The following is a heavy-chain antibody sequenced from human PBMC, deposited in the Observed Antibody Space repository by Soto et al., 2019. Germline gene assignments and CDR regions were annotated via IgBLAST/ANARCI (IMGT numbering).Heavy chain of an antibody. CDR2: IYYGGNT. V-gene: IGHV4-39*01. CDR1: GVSISSSGHY. D-gene: IGHD5-12*01. Sequence: QLQLQESGPGLVKPSETLSLTCTVSGVSISSSGHYWGWIRQSPRNGLEWLGSIYYGGNTYYIPSLKSRITISVDTSKHEFSIKLSSVTAADTAVYYCARHWGGLRYESVYAPSYGGYWGQGALVTVSS. CDR3: ARHWGGLRYESVYAPSYGGY. J-gene: IGHJ4*02.